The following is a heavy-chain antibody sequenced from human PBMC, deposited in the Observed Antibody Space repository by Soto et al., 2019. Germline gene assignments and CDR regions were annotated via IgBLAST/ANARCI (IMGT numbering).Heavy chain of an antibody. V-gene: IGHV3-53*01. CDR2: IYRGGGT. Sequence: ESGGGLIQPGGSLRLICAASGLSVTANYMTWVRQAPGKGLEWLSIIYRGGGTYYADSLEGRAIISRDGSRNMVFLQMNSLTAEDAGVYYCARRDDSETFDIWGRGTVVNVSS. CDR1: GLSVTANY. D-gene: IGHD5-18*01. CDR3: ARRDDSETFDI. J-gene: IGHJ3*02.